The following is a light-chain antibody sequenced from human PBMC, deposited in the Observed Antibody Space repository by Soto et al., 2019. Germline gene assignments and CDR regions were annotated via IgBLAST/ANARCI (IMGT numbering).Light chain of an antibody. J-gene: IGLJ2*01. CDR1: SSDVGGYNY. CDR2: DVS. CDR3: CSYAGTYTPL. V-gene: IGLV2-11*01. Sequence: QSALTQPRSVSGSPGQSVTISCTGTSSDVGGYNYVSWYQHNPGKAPKLMIFDVSARPSGVPDRFSVSKSANTASLTISGLRAEDEADYYCCSYAGTYTPLFGGGTKVTVL.